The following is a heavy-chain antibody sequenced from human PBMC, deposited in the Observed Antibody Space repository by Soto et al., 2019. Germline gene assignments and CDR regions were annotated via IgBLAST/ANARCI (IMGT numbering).Heavy chain of an antibody. CDR3: ARSGALWSSWYMEGSFAP. Sequence: XSVKVSFKASCYTFTSYAIRWVRQAPGQGLEWIGWISAYNGNTNYAQNLQGRVTMTTDTSTSTAYMELSSLRSDDTAVYYCARSGALWSSWYMEGSFAPWGQGTMVTVSS. V-gene: IGHV1-18*04. J-gene: IGHJ5*02. CDR1: CYTFTSYA. CDR2: ISAYNGNT. D-gene: IGHD6-13*01.